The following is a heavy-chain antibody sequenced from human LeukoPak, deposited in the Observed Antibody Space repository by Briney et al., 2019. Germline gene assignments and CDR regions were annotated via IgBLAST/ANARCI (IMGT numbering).Heavy chain of an antibody. CDR3: ARASYDFDNPYYYYGMDV. Sequence: KPSETLSLTCTVSGGSISSGGYYWSWIRQHPGKGLEWIGYIYYSGSTYYNPSLKSRVTISVDTSKNQFSLKLSSVTAADTAVYYCARASYDFDNPYYYYGMDVWGQGTTVTVSS. CDR2: IYYSGST. CDR1: GGSISSGGYY. D-gene: IGHD3-3*01. V-gene: IGHV4-31*03. J-gene: IGHJ6*02.